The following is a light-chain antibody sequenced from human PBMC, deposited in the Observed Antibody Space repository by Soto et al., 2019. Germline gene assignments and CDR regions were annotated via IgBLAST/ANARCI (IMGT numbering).Light chain of an antibody. CDR2: AAS. J-gene: IGKJ5*01. V-gene: IGKV1-39*01. CDR1: ESISSY. CDR3: QQSYNTPIT. Sequence: ENLLTQSPSSMSVSPGDRDTITCRASESISSYLNWYQQKPGKAPKLLIYAASSWQSGIPSRFSGSGSGTDFTLTIGSLEPEDFAIYYCQQSYNTPITFGQGTRLEIK.